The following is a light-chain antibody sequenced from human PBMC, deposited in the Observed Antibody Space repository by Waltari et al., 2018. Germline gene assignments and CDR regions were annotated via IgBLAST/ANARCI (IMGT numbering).Light chain of an antibody. V-gene: IGLV3-10*01. CDR2: EDT. CDR3: YSSDTTGLRV. CDR1: ELPRKY. J-gene: IGLJ1*01. Sequence: SYELTQPPSVSVSPGQTARITCSGHELPRKYVYWFQQKSGQAPRLVIYEDTKQPSEIPERFFGSSSGTVATLTITGAQVDDEADYYCYSSDTTGLRVFGSGTTVVVL.